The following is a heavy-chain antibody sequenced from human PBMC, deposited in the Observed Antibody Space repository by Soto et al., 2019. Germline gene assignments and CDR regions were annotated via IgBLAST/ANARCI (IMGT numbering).Heavy chain of an antibody. J-gene: IGHJ4*02. D-gene: IGHD1-7*01. CDR2: ISGHNGVT. V-gene: IGHV1-18*01. CDR1: GYTFGTYG. Sequence: QVQLVQSGGEVKKPGASVKVSCKAAGYTFGTYGISWVRQAPGHGLEWMGWISGHNGVTNNARKFQDRVTMTRDTSTSTAYMELRRLRSDDTAMYYCARDRQNYGTFDYWGQGTLVTVSS. CDR3: ARDRQNYGTFDY.